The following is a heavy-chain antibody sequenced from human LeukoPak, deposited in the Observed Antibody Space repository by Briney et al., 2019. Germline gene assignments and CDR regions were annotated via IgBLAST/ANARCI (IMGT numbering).Heavy chain of an antibody. D-gene: IGHD2-2*03. V-gene: IGHV3-23*01. Sequence: GGSLRLSCAASGFTFSSYAMSWVRQAPGKGPEWVSAISGGGGSTYYADSVKGRFTISRDNSKNTLYLQMYSLRAEDTAVYYCAKALDIVVVPADYWGQGTLVTVSS. CDR2: ISGGGGST. CDR1: GFTFSSYA. CDR3: AKALDIVVVPADY. J-gene: IGHJ4*02.